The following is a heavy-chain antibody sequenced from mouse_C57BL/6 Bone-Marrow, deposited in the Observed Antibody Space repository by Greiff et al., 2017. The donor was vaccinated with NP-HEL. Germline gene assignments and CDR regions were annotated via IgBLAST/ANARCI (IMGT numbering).Heavy chain of an antibody. CDR3: TRGPLGFAY. J-gene: IGHJ3*01. Sequence: EVNVVESGEGLVKPGGSLKLSCAASGFTFSSYAMSWVRQTPEKRLEWVAYISSGGDYIYYADTVKGRFTISRDNARNTLYLQMSSLKSEDTAMYYCTRGPLGFAYWGQGTLVTVSA. V-gene: IGHV5-9-1*02. CDR2: ISSGGDYI. CDR1: GFTFSSYA.